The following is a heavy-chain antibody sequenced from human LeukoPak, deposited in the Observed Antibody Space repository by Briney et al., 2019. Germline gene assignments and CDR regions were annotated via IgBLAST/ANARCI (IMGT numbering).Heavy chain of an antibody. CDR1: GFTVSNNY. V-gene: IGHV3-53*01. CDR3: AKDTDSSGYSYYFDY. J-gene: IGHJ4*02. Sequence: GGSLRLSCAASGFTVSNNYMSWVRQAPGKGLEWVSVIYSGGSTYYADSVRGRFTISRDNSKNTLYLQMNSLRAEDTAVHYCAKDTDSSGYSYYFDYWGQGTLVTVSS. D-gene: IGHD3-22*01. CDR2: IYSGGST.